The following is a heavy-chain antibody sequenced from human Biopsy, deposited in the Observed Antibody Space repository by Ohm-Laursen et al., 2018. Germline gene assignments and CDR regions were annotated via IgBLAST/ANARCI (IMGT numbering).Heavy chain of an antibody. J-gene: IGHJ4*02. CDR1: GFTFSDYY. Sequence: SLRLSCAASGFTFSDYYMSWIRQAPGKGLEFISYISSSSSTISYADSVKGRFTISRDNAKKSLYLQLNSLRAEDTAVYCCATAIDRRFDYWGQGTLVTVSS. CDR2: ISSSSSTI. D-gene: IGHD3-22*01. CDR3: ATAIDRRFDY. V-gene: IGHV3-11*01.